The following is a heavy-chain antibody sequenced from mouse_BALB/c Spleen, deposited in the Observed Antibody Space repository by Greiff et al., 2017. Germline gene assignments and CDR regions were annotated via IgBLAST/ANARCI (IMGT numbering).Heavy chain of an antibody. CDR1: GYSFTSYW. CDR2: IYPGNSDT. CDR3: TRRYDYDEFAY. D-gene: IGHD2-4*01. J-gene: IGHJ3*01. V-gene: IGHV1-5*01. Sequence: EVQLQQSGTVLARPGASVKMSCKASGYSFTSYWMHWVKQRPGQGLEWIGAIYPGNSDTSYNQKFKGKAKLTAVTSASTAYMELSSLTNEDSAVYYCTRRYDYDEFAYWGQGTLVTVSA.